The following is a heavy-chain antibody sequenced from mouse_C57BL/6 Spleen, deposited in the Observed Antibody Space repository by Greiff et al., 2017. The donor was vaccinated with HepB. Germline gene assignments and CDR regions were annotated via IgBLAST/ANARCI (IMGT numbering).Heavy chain of an antibody. CDR1: GFTFSDYG. Sequence: EVKVVESGGGLVKPGGSLKLSCAASGFTFSDYGMHWVRQAPEKGLEWVAYISSGSSTIYYADTVKGRFTISRDNAKNTLFLQMTSLRSEDTAMYYCARYYGSSWGQGTTLTVSS. D-gene: IGHD1-1*01. CDR3: ARYYGSS. J-gene: IGHJ2*01. V-gene: IGHV5-17*01. CDR2: ISSGSSTI.